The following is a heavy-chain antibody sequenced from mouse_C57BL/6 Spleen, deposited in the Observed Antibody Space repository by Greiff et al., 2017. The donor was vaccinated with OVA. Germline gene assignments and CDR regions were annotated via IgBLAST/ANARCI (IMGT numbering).Heavy chain of an antibody. CDR3: ARRYYGSLWYFDV. Sequence: SGAELVRPGASVKLSCKASGYTFTDYYINWVKQRPGQGLEWIARIYPGSGNTYYNEKFKGKATLTAEKSSSTAYMQLSSLTSEDSAVYFCARRYYGSLWYFDVWGTGTTVTVSS. CDR1: GYTFTDYY. J-gene: IGHJ1*03. D-gene: IGHD1-1*01. V-gene: IGHV1-76*01. CDR2: IYPGSGNT.